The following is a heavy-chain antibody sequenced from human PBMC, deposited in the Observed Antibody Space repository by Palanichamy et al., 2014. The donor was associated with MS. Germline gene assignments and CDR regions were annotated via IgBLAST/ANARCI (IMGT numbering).Heavy chain of an antibody. CDR2: IRFDGSNQ. CDR3: GKDVETTGFYSSFYYYFMDV. Sequence: QVQLVESGGGVVHPGESLRLSCAASGFRFNKYGMHWVRQAPGKGLEWLASIRFDGSNQRYAESVRGRFTIARDNSKNTVYLQLGSLRAEDTGVYYCGKDVETTGFYSSFYYYFMDVWGQGTTVIVSS. CDR1: GFRFNKYG. V-gene: IGHV3-30*02. D-gene: IGHD3-9*01. J-gene: IGHJ6*02.